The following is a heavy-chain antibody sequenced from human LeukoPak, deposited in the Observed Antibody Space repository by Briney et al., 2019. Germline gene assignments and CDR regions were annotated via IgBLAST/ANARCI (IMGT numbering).Heavy chain of an antibody. CDR2: IKQDGSEK. V-gene: IGHV3-7*01. CDR1: GFTFSSYW. CDR3: EKVTPYYYDSVYYLDY. J-gene: IGHJ4*02. D-gene: IGHD3-22*01. Sequence: GGSLRLSCAASGFTFSSYWMSWVRQAPGKGLEWVANIKQDGSEKYYVDSVKGRFTISRDNAKNSLYLQINSLRAEDTAVYYCEKVTPYYYDSVYYLDYWGQGTLVTVSS.